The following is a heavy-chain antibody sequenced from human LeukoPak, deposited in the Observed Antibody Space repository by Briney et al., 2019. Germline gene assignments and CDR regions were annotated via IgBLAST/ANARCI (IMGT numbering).Heavy chain of an antibody. D-gene: IGHD6-13*01. Sequence: SETLSLTCTVSGGSIIDSSYYWGWIRPPPGKGLEWIGNIYYFGTTLHNPSLKSRVTMSVDTSKNQFSLKLSSVTAADTAVYYCARDSHAWYGQYYFDFWGQGALVTVSS. CDR3: ARDSHAWYGQYYFDF. CDR1: GGSIIDSSYY. CDR2: IYYFGTT. J-gene: IGHJ4*02. V-gene: IGHV4-39*07.